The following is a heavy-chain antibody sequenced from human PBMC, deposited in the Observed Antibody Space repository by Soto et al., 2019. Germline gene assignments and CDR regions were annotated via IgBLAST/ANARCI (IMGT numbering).Heavy chain of an antibody. CDR1: GGSISSSSYY. CDR3: ARQKKRIFGVVMDSYNWFDP. V-gene: IGHV4-39*01. CDR2: IYYSGST. J-gene: IGHJ5*02. D-gene: IGHD3-3*01. Sequence: SETLSLTCTVSGGSISSSSYYWGWIRQPPGKGLEWIGSIYYSGSTYYNPSLKSRVTISVDTSKNQFSLKLSSVTAADTAVYYCARQKKRIFGVVMDSYNWFDPWGQGTLVTVSS.